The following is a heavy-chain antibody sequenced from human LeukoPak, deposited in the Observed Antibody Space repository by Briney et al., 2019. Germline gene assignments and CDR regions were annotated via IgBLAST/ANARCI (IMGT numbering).Heavy chain of an antibody. Sequence: SQTLSLTCAVSGASIRSGGHSWSWIRQPPGKGREWIGNMYNSGSTYYNSSLKSRVTISVDRSKNQFSLKLTSVTAADTAVYYCARGHYNILTGSRYFDYWGQGTLVTVSS. J-gene: IGHJ4*02. CDR3: ARGHYNILTGSRYFDY. V-gene: IGHV4-30-2*01. CDR1: GASIRSGGHS. CDR2: MYNSGST. D-gene: IGHD3-9*01.